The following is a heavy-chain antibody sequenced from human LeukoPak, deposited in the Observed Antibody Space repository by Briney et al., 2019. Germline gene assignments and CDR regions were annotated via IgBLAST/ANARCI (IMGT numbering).Heavy chain of an antibody. Sequence: GGSLRLSCAASGFTVSSNYMSWVRQAPGKGLEWVSVVYSGGSTYYADSVKGRFTISRDNSKNTLYLQMNSLRAEDTAVYYCASIRRFPNWFEPWPQGTLVNVCS. CDR1: GFTVSSNY. J-gene: IGHJ5*02. D-gene: IGHD2-21*01. CDR2: VYSGGST. V-gene: IGHV3-66*01. CDR3: ASIRRFPNWFEP.